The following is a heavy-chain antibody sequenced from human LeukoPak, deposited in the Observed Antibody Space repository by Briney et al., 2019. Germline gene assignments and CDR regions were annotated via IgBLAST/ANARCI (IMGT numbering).Heavy chain of an antibody. J-gene: IGHJ4*02. CDR3: AKDGPSPIVGASSDN. CDR1: GYNFKGYY. CDR2: INPNSGVT. Sequence: ASVKASCKASGYNFKGYYMNWVRQAPGQGLEWMGWINPNSGVTKYAERFQGRVTMTKETSINTVYMEMSSMGFDDTAVYYCAKDGPSPIVGASSDNWGQGTLVTVSS. D-gene: IGHD1-26*01. V-gene: IGHV1-2*02.